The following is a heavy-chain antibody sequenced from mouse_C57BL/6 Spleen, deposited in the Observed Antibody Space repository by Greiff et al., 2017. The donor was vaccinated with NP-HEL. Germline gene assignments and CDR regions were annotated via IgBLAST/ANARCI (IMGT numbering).Heavy chain of an antibody. J-gene: IGHJ1*03. V-gene: IGHV2-2*01. CDR2: IWSGGST. CDR1: GFSLTSYG. D-gene: IGHD2-4*01. Sequence: QVQLKESGPGLVQPSQSLSITCTVSGFSLTSYGVHWVRQSPGKGLEWLGVIWSGGSTDYNAAFISRLSISKDNSKSQVFFKMNSLQADDTAIYYCARLGDYGVWGTGTTVTVSS. CDR3: ARLGDYGV.